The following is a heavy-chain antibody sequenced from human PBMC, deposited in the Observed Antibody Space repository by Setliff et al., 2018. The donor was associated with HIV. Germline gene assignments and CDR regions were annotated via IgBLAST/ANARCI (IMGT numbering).Heavy chain of an antibody. J-gene: IGHJ4*02. CDR2: MNQSGTT. Sequence: LSLTCSVYGTSFSDHYWSWVRQTPGKGLEWIGEMNQSGTTNYNPSLKSRVTMSIDTSERQFSLKLTSVTAEDTAGYYCVRWYYCVSGACYRADYWGQGTMVTVSS. V-gene: IGHV4-34*01. CDR3: VRWYYCVSGACYRADY. D-gene: IGHD2-21*02. CDR1: GTSFSDHY.